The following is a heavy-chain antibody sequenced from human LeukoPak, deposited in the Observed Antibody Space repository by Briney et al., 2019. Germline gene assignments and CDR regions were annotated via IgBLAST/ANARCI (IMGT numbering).Heavy chain of an antibody. CDR2: IYYSGST. Sequence: SETLSLTCTVSGDSISSSNYYWGWIRQPPGKGLEWIGSIYYSGSTYYNPSLKSRVTISVDTSKNQFSLKLSSVTAADTAVYYCAALYSGSYLWGQGTLVTVSS. CDR1: GDSISSSNYY. J-gene: IGHJ5*02. V-gene: IGHV4-39*07. CDR3: AALYSGSYL. D-gene: IGHD1-26*01.